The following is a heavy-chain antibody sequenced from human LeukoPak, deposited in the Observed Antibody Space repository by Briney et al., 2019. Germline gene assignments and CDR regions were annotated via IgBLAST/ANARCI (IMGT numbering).Heavy chain of an antibody. J-gene: IGHJ4*02. D-gene: IGHD1-26*01. V-gene: IGHV1-2*02. Sequence: ASVKVSCKASGYTFTGYYMHWVRQAPGQGLEWMGWINPNSGGTNYAQKFQGRVTMTRDTSISTAYMELSRLRSDDTAVYYCARVRHSGSIDIDYWGQGTLVTVSS. CDR3: ARVRHSGSIDIDY. CDR1: GYTFTGYY. CDR2: INPNSGGT.